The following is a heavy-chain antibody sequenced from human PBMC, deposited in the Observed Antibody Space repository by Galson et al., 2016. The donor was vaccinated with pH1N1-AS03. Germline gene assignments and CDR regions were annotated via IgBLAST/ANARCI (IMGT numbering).Heavy chain of an antibody. D-gene: IGHD2-15*01. CDR3: ARAFCSGGSCYDYFYYAVDV. V-gene: IGHV1-18*01. CDR1: GYTFTSYG. Sequence: SVKVSCKASGYTFTSYGIGWVRQAPGQGLEWMGWISPYNGRTEYAQKLQGRVTMTTDTSTSTAYMELRSLISDDTAMYYCARAFCSGGSCYDYFYYAVDVWGQGITGHRLL. CDR2: ISPYNGRT. J-gene: IGHJ6*02.